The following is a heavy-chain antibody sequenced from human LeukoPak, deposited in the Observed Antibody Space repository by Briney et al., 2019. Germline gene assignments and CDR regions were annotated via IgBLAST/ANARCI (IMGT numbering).Heavy chain of an antibody. CDR1: GLTFSNYA. Sequence: GGSLRLSCSASGLTFSNYAIHWVRQAPGKGPEWVTVISSDGTNTYYADSVRGRFTISRDNSRDTLYLQMNSLRAEDTAVYYCGRDRTGSYYRDPDYWGQGTLVTVSS. CDR3: GRDRTGSYYRDPDY. J-gene: IGHJ4*02. V-gene: IGHV3-30*04. D-gene: IGHD3-10*01. CDR2: ISSDGTNT.